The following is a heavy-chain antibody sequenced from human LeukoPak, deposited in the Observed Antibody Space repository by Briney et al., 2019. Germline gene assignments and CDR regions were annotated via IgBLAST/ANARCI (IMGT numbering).Heavy chain of an antibody. CDR3: ARGGTATTQPFEY. CDR2: LYSGGNT. J-gene: IGHJ4*02. V-gene: IGHV3-66*01. Sequence: PGGSLRLSCAASGFTVSSNYMSWVRQAPGKGLEWVSVLYSGGNTYYADSVKGRFSISRDDSKNTLYLQMNSLRADDTSVYYCARGGTATTQPFEYWGQGALVTVSS. CDR1: GFTVSSNY. D-gene: IGHD4-17*01.